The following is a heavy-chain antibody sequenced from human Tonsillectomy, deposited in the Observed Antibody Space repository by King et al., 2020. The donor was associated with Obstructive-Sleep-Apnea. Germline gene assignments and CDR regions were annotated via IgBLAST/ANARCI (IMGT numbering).Heavy chain of an antibody. CDR1: GFTFSNYA. D-gene: IGHD3-22*01. Sequence: VQLVESEGGLVQPGGSLRLSCAASGFTFSNYAMTWVRQAPGKGLEWVASISGSGGRTYYADSVKGRFTISRDNSKNTLYLQMNSLRAEDTAVYYCAEGGDYYDSSGYYSWYFDVWGRGTLVTVSS. CDR2: ISGSGGRT. V-gene: IGHV3-23*04. CDR3: AEGGDYYDSSGYYSWYFDV. J-gene: IGHJ2*01.